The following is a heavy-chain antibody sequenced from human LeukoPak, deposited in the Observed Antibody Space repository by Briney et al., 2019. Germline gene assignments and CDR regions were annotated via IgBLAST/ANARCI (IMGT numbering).Heavy chain of an antibody. D-gene: IGHD2-15*01. V-gene: IGHV3-48*02. J-gene: IGHJ4*02. CDR2: ICRSSRSI. CDR3: AREYCSGENCYYNY. CDR1: GFPFSSYN. Sequence: PGGSLRLSCAASGFPFSSYNMNWVRQAPGKGLEWLSYICRSSRSIYYADSVQGRFTISRDNAKNSLYLQMDSLRDEDTAVYYCAREYCSGENCYYNYWGQGTLVTVSS.